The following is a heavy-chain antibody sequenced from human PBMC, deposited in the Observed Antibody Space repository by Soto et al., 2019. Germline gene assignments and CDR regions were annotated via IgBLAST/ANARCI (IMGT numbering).Heavy chain of an antibody. CDR3: ARSAGGWFGELFYFDY. J-gene: IGHJ4*02. D-gene: IGHD3-10*01. V-gene: IGHV3-33*01. CDR2: IWYDGSNK. Sequence: GGSLRLSCAASGFTFSSYGMHWVRQAPGKGLEWVAVIWYDGSNKYYADSVKGRFTISRDNSKNTLYLQMNSLRAEDTAVYYCARSAGGWFGELFYFDYWGQGTLVTVSS. CDR1: GFTFSSYG.